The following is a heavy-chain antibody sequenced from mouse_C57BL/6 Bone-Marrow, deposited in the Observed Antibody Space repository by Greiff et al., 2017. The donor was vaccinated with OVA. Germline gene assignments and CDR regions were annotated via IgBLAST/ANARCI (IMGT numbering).Heavy chain of an antibody. CDR1: GFNIKDDY. CDR3: TTGGLRRPYAMDY. Sequence: VQLQQSGAELVRPGASVKLSCTASGFNIKDDYMHWVKQRPEQGLEWIGWIDPENGDTEYASKFQGKATITADTSSNTAYLQLSSLTSEDTAVDYCTTGGLRRPYAMDYWGQGTSVTVSS. CDR2: IDPENGDT. J-gene: IGHJ4*01. V-gene: IGHV14-4*01. D-gene: IGHD2-4*01.